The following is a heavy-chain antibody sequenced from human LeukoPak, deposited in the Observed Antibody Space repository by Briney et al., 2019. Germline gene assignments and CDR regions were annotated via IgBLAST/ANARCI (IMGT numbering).Heavy chain of an antibody. J-gene: IGHJ4*02. D-gene: IGHD6-6*01. CDR3: ASGVYHFDH. CDR1: GLTFSSYW. V-gene: IGHV3-7*01. CDR2: MNEDGSEK. Sequence: GGSLRLSCAASGLTFSSYWMCWVRQAPGKGLERVANMNEDGSEKYYLNSVKGRFTISRDNAKNSVYLQMNSLRAGDTAVYYCASGVYHFDHWGQGTLVTVSS.